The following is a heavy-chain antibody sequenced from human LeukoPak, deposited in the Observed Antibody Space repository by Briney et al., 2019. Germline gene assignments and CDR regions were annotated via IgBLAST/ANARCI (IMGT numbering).Heavy chain of an antibody. Sequence: SETLSLTCTVSGGSISGYYWSWLRQPPGKGLEWIGYIYYSGSTNYNPSLKSRVTISVDTSKNQFSLKLSSVTTADTAVYYCARDLYSSSWHQFDYWGQGTLVTVSS. CDR2: IYYSGST. CDR1: GGSISGYY. CDR3: ARDLYSSSWHQFDY. J-gene: IGHJ4*02. D-gene: IGHD6-13*01. V-gene: IGHV4-59*01.